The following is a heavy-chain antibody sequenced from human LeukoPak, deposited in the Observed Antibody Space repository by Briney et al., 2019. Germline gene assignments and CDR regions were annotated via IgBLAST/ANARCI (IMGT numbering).Heavy chain of an antibody. V-gene: IGHV4-4*07. J-gene: IGHJ4*02. CDR2: ISPRGNT. CDR1: GASMSDNY. CDR3: ARGGHSYGTFDS. D-gene: IGHD1-7*01. Sequence: PSETLSPTCNVSGASMSDNYWSWIRQPAGRGLEWLGRISPRGNTYYNPSLNSRVTISLDTSANQFSLKLRSVTAADTAGYYCARGGHSYGTFDSWGRGALVTVSS.